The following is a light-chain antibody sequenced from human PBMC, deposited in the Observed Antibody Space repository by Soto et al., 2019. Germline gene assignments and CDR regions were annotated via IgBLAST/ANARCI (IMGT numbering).Light chain of an antibody. V-gene: IGKV3-20*01. J-gene: IGKJ1*01. Sequence: EIVLTQSPGTLALSPGEGATLSCRASQSVSKYLAWYQQKPGQAPRLLIYGASSRATGIPDSFSGSGSGTDFTLTISRLEPEDFAVYYGQQYGGSPQTFGQGTKVEIK. CDR3: QQYGGSPQT. CDR1: QSVSKY. CDR2: GAS.